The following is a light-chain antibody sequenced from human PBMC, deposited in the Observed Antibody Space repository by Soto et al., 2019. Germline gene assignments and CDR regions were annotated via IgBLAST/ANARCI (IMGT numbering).Light chain of an antibody. Sequence: DIQMTQSPSSLSASVGDRVTITCRASQSISSYLNWYQQKPGKAPKLLIYAASSLQSRVPSRFSGSGSGTDFTLTISSLQPEDFATYYCQQSYSTPRTFGQGNKLEIK. V-gene: IGKV1-39*01. CDR2: AAS. J-gene: IGKJ2*01. CDR3: QQSYSTPRT. CDR1: QSISSY.